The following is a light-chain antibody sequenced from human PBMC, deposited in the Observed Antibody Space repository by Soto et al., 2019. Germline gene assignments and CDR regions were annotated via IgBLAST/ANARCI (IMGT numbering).Light chain of an antibody. Sequence: DIQMTQSPSSLSTSVGDRVTVTCRASQSITTYLNWYQQKPGKAPKLLIYAASNLQIGVPSRFSGSGSGTDFTLTISSLQPEDFATYYCQQSHSTPLTFGGGTRWIS. V-gene: IGKV1-39*01. J-gene: IGKJ4*01. CDR2: AAS. CDR3: QQSHSTPLT. CDR1: QSITTY.